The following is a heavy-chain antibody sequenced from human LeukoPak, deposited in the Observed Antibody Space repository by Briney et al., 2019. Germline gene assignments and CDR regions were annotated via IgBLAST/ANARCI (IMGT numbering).Heavy chain of an antibody. Sequence: GGSLRLSCADSGFTFSNYNMNWVRQAPGKAMEWVSSITSSGTYTFYADSVKGRFTISRDNAKNTLYLQMNSLRAEDTAVYYCARDLKRYYYDSSGYYYFDYWGQGTLVTVSS. J-gene: IGHJ4*02. D-gene: IGHD3-22*01. CDR3: ARDLKRYYYDSSGYYYFDY. V-gene: IGHV3-21*01. CDR2: ITSSGTYT. CDR1: GFTFSNYN.